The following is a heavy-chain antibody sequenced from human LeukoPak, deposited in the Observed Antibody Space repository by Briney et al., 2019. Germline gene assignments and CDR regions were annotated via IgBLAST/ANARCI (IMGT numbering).Heavy chain of an antibody. CDR2: ISYDGSPK. V-gene: IGHV3-30-3*01. J-gene: IGHJ4*02. Sequence: GGSLRLSCAASGFTLSRFAMHWVRQAPGKGLEWVASISYDGSPKYNADSVKGPFTISRDNPKNTLYLQINSPSPDDTAVYYCARDMGYNYGFFDSWGQGTLVTVSS. D-gene: IGHD5-18*01. CDR3: ARDMGYNYGFFDS. CDR1: GFTLSRFA.